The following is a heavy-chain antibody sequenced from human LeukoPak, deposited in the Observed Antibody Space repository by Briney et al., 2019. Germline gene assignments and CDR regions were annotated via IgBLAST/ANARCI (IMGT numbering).Heavy chain of an antibody. J-gene: IGHJ3*02. CDR3: ARDGPYGDYEADAFDI. V-gene: IGHV3-11*01. CDR2: ISSSGSTI. D-gene: IGHD4-17*01. Sequence: PGGSLRLSCAASGFTFSDYYMSWIRQAPGKGLEWVSYISSSGSTIYYADSVKSRFTISRDNAKNSLYLQMNSLRAEDTAVYYCARDGPYGDYEADAFDIWGQGTMVTVSS. CDR1: GFTFSDYY.